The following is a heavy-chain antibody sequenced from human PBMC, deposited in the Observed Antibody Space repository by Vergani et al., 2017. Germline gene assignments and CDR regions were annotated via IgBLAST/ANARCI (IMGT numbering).Heavy chain of an antibody. Sequence: QVQLQESGPGLVKPSQTLSLTCTVSGGSISSGGYIWSWIRQHPGKGLEWIGYIYYSGSTYYNPSLKSRVTISVDTSKNQFSLKLSSVTAADTAVYYCARELGRDGYNYVFGYWGQGTLVTVSS. J-gene: IGHJ4*02. V-gene: IGHV4-31*03. CDR3: ARELGRDGYNYVFGY. CDR1: GGSISSGGYI. CDR2: IYYSGST. D-gene: IGHD5-24*01.